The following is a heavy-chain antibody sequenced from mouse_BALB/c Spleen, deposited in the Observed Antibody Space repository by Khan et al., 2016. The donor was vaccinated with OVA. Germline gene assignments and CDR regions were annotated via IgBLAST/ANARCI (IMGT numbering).Heavy chain of an antibody. CDR1: GYTFTSYW. J-gene: IGHJ2*01. Sequence: VQLQQSGAELVKAGASVTMSCKASGYTFTSYWMHWVKQRLGQGLEWFAETNPTNGRTYYNEKFTSKATLTVDKSSSTAYMLLSGPTFEDSAVYDWARSKKIVATYFDYWGQGTTLTVSS. CDR2: TNPTNGRT. V-gene: IGHV1S81*02. D-gene: IGHD1-1*01. CDR3: ARSKKIVATYFDY.